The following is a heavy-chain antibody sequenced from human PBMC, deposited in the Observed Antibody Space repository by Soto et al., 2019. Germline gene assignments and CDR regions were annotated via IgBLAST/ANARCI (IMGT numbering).Heavy chain of an antibody. V-gene: IGHV1-8*01. J-gene: IGHJ6*03. Sequence: ASVKVSCKASGYTFTSYDINWVRQATGQGLEWMGWMNPNSGNTGYAQKFQGRVTMTRNTSISTAYMELSSLRSEDTAVYYCARKAVVPAAIDYYYYYYMDVWGKGTTVTVSS. CDR3: ARKAVVPAAIDYYYYYYMDV. D-gene: IGHD2-2*02. CDR2: MNPNSGNT. CDR1: GYTFTSYD.